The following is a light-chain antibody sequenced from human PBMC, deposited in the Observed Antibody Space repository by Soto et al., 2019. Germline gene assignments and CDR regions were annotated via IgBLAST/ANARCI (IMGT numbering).Light chain of an antibody. Sequence: DIQMTQSPSALSASVGGKITITCRANQSISSWLAWYQQQPGKAPSLLIYRGSTFESGVPSRFSGSGSGTEFSLTISGLQPDDFATYYCQQYKTYSFGGGTKVEIK. CDR2: RGS. V-gene: IGKV1-5*03. J-gene: IGKJ4*01. CDR3: QQYKTYS. CDR1: QSISSW.